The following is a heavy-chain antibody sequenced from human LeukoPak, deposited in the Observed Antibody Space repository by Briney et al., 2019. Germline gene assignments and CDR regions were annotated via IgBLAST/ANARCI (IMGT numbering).Heavy chain of an antibody. Sequence: ASVKVSCKASGYTFTNYAMNWVRQAPGQGLGWMGWTNTNTGNPTYAQGFTGRFVFSLDTSVSTAYLQISSLKAADTALYYCARVKRAVTSTGEAFDIWGLGTMVTVSS. V-gene: IGHV7-4-1*02. CDR2: TNTNTGNP. CDR3: ARVKRAVTSTGEAFDI. J-gene: IGHJ3*02. CDR1: GYTFTNYA. D-gene: IGHD6-19*01.